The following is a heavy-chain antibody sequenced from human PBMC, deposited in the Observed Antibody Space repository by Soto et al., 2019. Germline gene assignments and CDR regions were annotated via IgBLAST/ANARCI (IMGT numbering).Heavy chain of an antibody. V-gene: IGHV3-11*01. D-gene: IGHD4-17*01. J-gene: IGHJ3*02. Sequence: GGSLRLSCAASGFTFSDYYMSWIRQAPGKGLEWVSYISSSGSTIYYADSVKGRFTISRDNAKNSLYLQMNSLRAEDTAVYYCARDPQAPYYGDYRGPLDKDAFDIWGQGTMVTVSS. CDR1: GFTFSDYY. CDR3: ARDPQAPYYGDYRGPLDKDAFDI. CDR2: ISSSGSTI.